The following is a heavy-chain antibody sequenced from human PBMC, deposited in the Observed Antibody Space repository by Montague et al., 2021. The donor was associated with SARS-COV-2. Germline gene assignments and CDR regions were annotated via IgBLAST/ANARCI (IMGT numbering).Heavy chain of an antibody. CDR1: GGSFSDYH. V-gene: IGHV4-34*01. D-gene: IGHD3-22*01. CDR2: INHSGST. Sequence: SETLSLTCAVHGGSFSDYHWSGIRQAPGKGLEWIGEINHSGSTNYNPSLKSRVTISVDTSKNQFSLKLSSVTAADTAVYYCARGAPTITMIVVVVTGAGWYFDLWGRGTLVSVSA. CDR3: ARGAPTITMIVVVVTGAGWYFDL. J-gene: IGHJ2*01.